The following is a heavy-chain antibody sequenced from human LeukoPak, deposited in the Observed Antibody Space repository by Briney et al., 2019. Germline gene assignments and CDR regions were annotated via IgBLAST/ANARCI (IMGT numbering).Heavy chain of an antibody. Sequence: ASVKVSSKASGYTFTGYYVHWLRQAPGQGLDWIGWISPNSGGTNYAQKFQGRVTMTRDTSISTAYMELGRLRSDDTAVYYCARGLHCSGGTCSDSWGQGTLVAVSS. V-gene: IGHV1-2*02. CDR1: GYTFTGYY. CDR3: ARGLHCSGGTCSDS. CDR2: ISPNSGGT. D-gene: IGHD2-15*01. J-gene: IGHJ4*02.